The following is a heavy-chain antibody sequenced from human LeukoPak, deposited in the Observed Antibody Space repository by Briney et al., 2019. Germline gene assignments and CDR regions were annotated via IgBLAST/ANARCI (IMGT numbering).Heavy chain of an antibody. J-gene: IGHJ3*02. CDR1: GYSISSGYY. Sequence: PSETLSLTCAVAGYSISSGYYWGCMRQPPGKRREWIGSIYHSGSTYYNTSIKRRVTTSADTSKQHFSIRLPSVTAAHTAVYYCASRRRVVGATRAFDIWGQGTMVTVSS. D-gene: IGHD1-26*01. CDR3: ASRRRVVGATRAFDI. CDR2: IYHSGST. V-gene: IGHV4-38-2*01.